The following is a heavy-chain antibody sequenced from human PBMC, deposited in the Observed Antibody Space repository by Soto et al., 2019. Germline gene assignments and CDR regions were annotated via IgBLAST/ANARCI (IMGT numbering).Heavy chain of an antibody. CDR3: ARDVGLQHDTGYYDFWSGKNNWFDP. CDR2: ISYSGST. D-gene: IGHD3-3*01. CDR1: GGSISGHY. V-gene: IGHV4-59*11. Sequence: PSETLSFTCTVSGGSISGHYWSWIRQPPGKGLQYIGYISYSGSTNYNPSLKSRVTISVDTSNNQFSLRLSSVTAADTAVYYCARDVGLQHDTGYYDFWSGKNNWFDPWGQGILVTVSS. J-gene: IGHJ5*02.